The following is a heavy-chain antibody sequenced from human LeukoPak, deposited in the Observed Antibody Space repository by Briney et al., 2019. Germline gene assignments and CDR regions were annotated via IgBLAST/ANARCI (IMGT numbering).Heavy chain of an antibody. D-gene: IGHD3-22*01. J-gene: IGHJ3*02. Sequence: ASVKVSCKASGYTFTGYYMHWVRQAPGQGFEWMGWINPNSGGTNYAQKFQGRVTMTRDTSISTAYMELSRLRSDDTAVYYCAREGYYDSSGPNAFDIWGQGTMVTVSS. V-gene: IGHV1-2*02. CDR2: INPNSGGT. CDR3: AREGYYDSSGPNAFDI. CDR1: GYTFTGYY.